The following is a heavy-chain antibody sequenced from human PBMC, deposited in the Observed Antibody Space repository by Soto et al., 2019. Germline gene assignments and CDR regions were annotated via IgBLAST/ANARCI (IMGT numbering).Heavy chain of an antibody. CDR3: ARGFIPENY. CDR2: INTFNGNT. V-gene: IGHV1-18*01. J-gene: IGHJ4*02. CDR1: GYTFSDYG. Sequence: QVHLVQSEGEVKKPGASVKVSCKTSGYTFSDYGVSWVRQAPGQGLAWMGWINTFNGNTKYGQNFQGRVTLSIATSTRTVFLELTSRKFDDAAVYFCARGFIPENYWGQGTRVIVSS.